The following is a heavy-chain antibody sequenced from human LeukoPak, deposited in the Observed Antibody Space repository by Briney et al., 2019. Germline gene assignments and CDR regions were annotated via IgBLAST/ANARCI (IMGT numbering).Heavy chain of an antibody. V-gene: IGHV3-21*01. CDR3: ARDLKTYYYDSSGYFIFDY. Sequence: GGSLRLSCAASGFTFSSYSMNWVRQAPGKGLEWVLSISSSSSYIYYADSVKGRFTISRDNAKNSLYLQMNSLRAEDTAVYYCARDLKTYYYDSSGYFIFDYWGQGTLVTVSS. J-gene: IGHJ4*02. CDR1: GFTFSSYS. CDR2: ISSSSSYI. D-gene: IGHD3-22*01.